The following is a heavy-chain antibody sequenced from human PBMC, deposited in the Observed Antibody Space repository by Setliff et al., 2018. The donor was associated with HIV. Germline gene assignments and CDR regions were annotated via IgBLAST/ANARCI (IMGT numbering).Heavy chain of an antibody. CDR3: ASRIYYYDSSRVLREEGFDP. V-gene: IGHV4-39*01. D-gene: IGHD3-22*01. Sequence: SETLSLTCAVYGGSISNSDFYWGWIRQPPGKGLEWIGSIYYTEGTYYNAALRSRVTISADTSKNQFSLKLNSVTAADTAVYYCASRIYYYDSSRVLREEGFDPWGQGTLVTVSS. CDR1: GGSISNSDFY. CDR2: IYYTEGT. J-gene: IGHJ5*02.